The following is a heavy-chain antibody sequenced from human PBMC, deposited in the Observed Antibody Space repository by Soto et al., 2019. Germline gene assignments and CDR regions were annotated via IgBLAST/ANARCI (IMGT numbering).Heavy chain of an antibody. CDR1: GFTFGDHA. Sequence: GGSLRLSCAASGFTFGDHAMAWVRRAPGKRLEWVAAISFGGGSLYYADSVKDRFTISRDDSKSTVYLQMNSLRPNDTALYYCTKLFKMGSLITNLLRGVTQYYFDKWGQGAQVTVSS. CDR2: ISFGGGSL. V-gene: IGHV3-23*01. D-gene: IGHD3-10*01. J-gene: IGHJ4*02. CDR3: TKLFKMGSLITNLLRGVTQYYFDK.